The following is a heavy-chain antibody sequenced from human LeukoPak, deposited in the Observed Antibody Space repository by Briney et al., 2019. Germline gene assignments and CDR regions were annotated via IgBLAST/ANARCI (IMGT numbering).Heavy chain of an antibody. D-gene: IGHD3-10*01. CDR3: AKDSATYGRFDY. CDR1: GFTFSNYG. CDR2: ISGSGEST. V-gene: IGHV3-23*01. Sequence: GGSLRLSCAASGFTFSNYGMSWVRQAAGRGLEWVSTISGSGESTYYADSVKGRFTISRDNSKNTVYLQLNSLRAEDTAVYFCAKDSATYGRFDYWGQGTLVTVSS. J-gene: IGHJ4*02.